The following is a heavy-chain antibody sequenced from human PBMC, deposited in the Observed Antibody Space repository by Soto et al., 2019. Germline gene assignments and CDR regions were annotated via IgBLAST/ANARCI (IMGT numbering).Heavy chain of an antibody. CDR1: GVTFSRYA. J-gene: IGHJ4*02. CDR2: IIPIFGTA. V-gene: IGHV1-69*13. CDR3: ARAHDYYDSSGYTLDY. Sequence: SVKVSCKASGVTFSRYAISWVRQAPGQGLEWMGGIIPIFGTANYAQKFQGRVTITADESTSTAYMELSSLSSEDTAVYYCARAHDYYDSSGYTLDYWGQGTLVTVLL. D-gene: IGHD3-22*01.